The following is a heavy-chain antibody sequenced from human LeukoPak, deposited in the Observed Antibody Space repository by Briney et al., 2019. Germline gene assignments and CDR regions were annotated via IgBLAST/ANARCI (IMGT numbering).Heavy chain of an antibody. CDR2: IYYSGST. CDR1: GGSFSSYY. CDR3: ARGRRDGYNLEYFDN. D-gene: IGHD5-24*01. V-gene: IGHV4-39*01. J-gene: IGHJ4*02. Sequence: SETLSLTCAVYGGSFSSYYWGWIRQPPGKGLQWIGSIYYSGSTYYNPSLKSRVTISVDTSKIQFSLKLSSVTAADTAVYYCARGRRDGYNLEYFDNWGQGTLVTVSS.